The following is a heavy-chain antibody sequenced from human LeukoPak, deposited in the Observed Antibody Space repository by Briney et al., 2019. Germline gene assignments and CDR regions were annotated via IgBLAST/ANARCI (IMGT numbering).Heavy chain of an antibody. J-gene: IGHJ4*02. D-gene: IGHD5-24*01. Sequence: PGGSLRLSCVASGFTSGVYAMSWVRQAPGKGLEWVSAFSGGGDSFYADSVKGRFSVSADKSKNILYLQMNSLRVEDTAVYFSGKEGERHFDLQYWGQGTPVTVSS. CDR3: GKEGERHFDLQY. CDR2: FSGGGDS. V-gene: IGHV3-23*01. CDR1: GFTSGVYA.